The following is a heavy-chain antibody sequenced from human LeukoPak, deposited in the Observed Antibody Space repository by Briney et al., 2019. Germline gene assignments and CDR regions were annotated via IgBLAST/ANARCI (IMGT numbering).Heavy chain of an antibody. CDR3: ARFCRYYYDSSGYSSDAFDI. D-gene: IGHD3-22*01. Sequence: ASVKVSCEASGYTFTSYDINWVRQATGQGLEWMGWMNPNSGNTGYAQKFQGRVTMTRNTSISTAYMELSSLRSEYTAVYYCARFCRYYYDSSGYSSDAFDIWGQGTMVTVSS. CDR2: MNPNSGNT. J-gene: IGHJ3*02. CDR1: GYTFTSYD. V-gene: IGHV1-8*01.